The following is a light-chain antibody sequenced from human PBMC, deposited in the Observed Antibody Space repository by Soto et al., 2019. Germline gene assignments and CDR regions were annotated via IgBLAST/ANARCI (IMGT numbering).Light chain of an antibody. Sequence: EIVMTQSPATLSVSPGERATLSCRASQSVSSNLAWYQQTPGQAPRLLIYGASTRATGIPARFSGSGSGTESTLTISSLQSEDFAVYYCQQSFTFGPGTKVDIK. J-gene: IGKJ3*01. V-gene: IGKV3D-15*01. CDR3: QQSFT. CDR1: QSVSSN. CDR2: GAS.